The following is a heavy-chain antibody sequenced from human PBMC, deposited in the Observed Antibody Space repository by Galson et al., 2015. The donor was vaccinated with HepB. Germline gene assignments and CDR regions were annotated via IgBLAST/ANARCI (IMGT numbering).Heavy chain of an antibody. CDR2: ISAYNGNT. J-gene: IGHJ6*02. V-gene: IGHV1-18*01. Sequence: SVKVSCKASGYTFTSYGISWVRQAPGQGLEWMGWISAYNGNTNYAQKLQGRVTMTTDTSTSTAYMELRSLRSDDTAVYYCARDRRGYCSGGSCYEDYYYYGMDVWGQGTTVTDSS. CDR3: ARDRRGYCSGGSCYEDYYYYGMDV. CDR1: GYTFTSYG. D-gene: IGHD2-15*01.